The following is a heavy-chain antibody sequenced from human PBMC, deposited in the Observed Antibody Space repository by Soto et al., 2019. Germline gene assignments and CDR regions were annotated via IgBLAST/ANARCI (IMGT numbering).Heavy chain of an antibody. D-gene: IGHD3-10*01. CDR2: INHSGNT. J-gene: IGHJ6*02. Sequence: SETLSLTCAVYGRSFSGYFWRWIRQPPGKGLEWIGEINHSGNTNYNPSLKSRVTISVDTSKNQFSLKLSSVTAADTAVYYCARGAFGASYGMDVWGQGTTVS. V-gene: IGHV4-34*01. CDR3: ARGAFGASYGMDV. CDR1: GRSFSGYF.